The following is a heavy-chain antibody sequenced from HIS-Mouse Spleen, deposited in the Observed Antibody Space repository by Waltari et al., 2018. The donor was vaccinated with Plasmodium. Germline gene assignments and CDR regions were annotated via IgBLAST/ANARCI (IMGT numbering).Heavy chain of an antibody. D-gene: IGHD2-21*02. CDR3: ARGRRIVVVTAPRGFFDY. Sequence: QVQLQQWGAGLLKPSETLSLTCAVYGGSFSGYYWSWIRQPPGKGLEWIGEINHSGSTNYTPSLKSRVTISVDTSKNQFSLKRSSVTAADTAVYYCARGRRIVVVTAPRGFFDYWGQGTLVTVSS. CDR1: GGSFSGYY. J-gene: IGHJ4*02. V-gene: IGHV4-34*01. CDR2: INHSGST.